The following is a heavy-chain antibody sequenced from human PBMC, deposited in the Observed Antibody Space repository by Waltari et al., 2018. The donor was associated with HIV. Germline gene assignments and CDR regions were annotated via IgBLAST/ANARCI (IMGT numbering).Heavy chain of an antibody. Sequence: EVQLVEFGGGLVQPGRSLRLSWTGFGFSFGDFAISLFRRAPGKGLEWVGLIRSRIYGGATEYAASAKGRFTISRDDLKSVAYLQMNSLKTEDTAVYYCTRSSKLDYWGQGTLVTVSS. J-gene: IGHJ4*02. V-gene: IGHV3-49*03. D-gene: IGHD4-4*01. CDR1: GFSFGDFA. CDR3: TRSSKLDY. CDR2: IRSRIYGGAT.